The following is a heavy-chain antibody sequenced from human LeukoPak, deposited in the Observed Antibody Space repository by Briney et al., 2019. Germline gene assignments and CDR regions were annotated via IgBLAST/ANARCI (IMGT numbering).Heavy chain of an antibody. CDR3: ARVGDGYNYAY. J-gene: IGHJ4*02. D-gene: IGHD5-12*01. Sequence: SETLSLTCAVYGGSFSGYYWSRIRQPPGKGLEWIGEINHSGSTNYNPSLKSRVTISVDTSKNQFSLKLSSVTAADTAVYYCARVGDGYNYAYWGQGTLVTVSS. CDR1: GGSFSGYY. V-gene: IGHV4-34*01. CDR2: INHSGST.